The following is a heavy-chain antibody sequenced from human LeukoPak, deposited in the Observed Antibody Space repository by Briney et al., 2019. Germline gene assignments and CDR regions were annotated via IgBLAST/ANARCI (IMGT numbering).Heavy chain of an antibody. CDR1: GGSISNYY. CDR3: AGHHPRNTVDF. Sequence: SETLSLTCTVSGGSISNYYWSWIRQPPGKGLEWIGCISHSGSTNYSPSLKSRVTISLDTSKNQFSLKLSSVTAADTAVYYCAGHHPRNTVDFWGQGTLVTVSS. D-gene: IGHD2/OR15-2a*01. J-gene: IGHJ4*02. CDR2: ISHSGST. V-gene: IGHV4-59*08.